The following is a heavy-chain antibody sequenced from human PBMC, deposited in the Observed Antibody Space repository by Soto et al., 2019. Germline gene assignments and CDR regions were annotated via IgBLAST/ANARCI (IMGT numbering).Heavy chain of an antibody. CDR2: TGSGTGPG. D-gene: IGHD2-15*01. Sequence: SVKVCCKASGGSLSTNPISWVRRAPGQGLEWMGGTGSGTGPGNHAQKFQGRLTVTADKSTSTVYMELTNLSSEDTAVYYCARRHSGGFFRFFDSWGQGTLVTVSS. V-gene: IGHV1-69*06. J-gene: IGHJ4*02. CDR1: GGSLSTNP. CDR3: ARRHSGGFFRFFDS.